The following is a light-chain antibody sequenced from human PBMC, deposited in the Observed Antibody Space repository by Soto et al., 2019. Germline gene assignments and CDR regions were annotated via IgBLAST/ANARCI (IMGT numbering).Light chain of an antibody. CDR1: QSISND. Sequence: DIQMTQSPSSLTASVGDRVTITCRASQSISNDLYWYQQKPGKAPKLLIYAASSLQGGVPSRFSGSGSGTDFTLTISSLQPEDFATYYCQQSYSTRPYTFGQGSRLEIK. CDR3: QQSYSTRPYT. CDR2: AAS. J-gene: IGKJ2*01. V-gene: IGKV1-39*01.